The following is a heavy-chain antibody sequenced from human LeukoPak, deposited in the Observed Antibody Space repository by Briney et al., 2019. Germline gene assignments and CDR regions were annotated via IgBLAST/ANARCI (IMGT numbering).Heavy chain of an antibody. CDR2: ISRSSSYI. Sequence: PGGSLRLSCAASGFTFSSYSMNWVRQAPGKGLEWVSSISRSSSYIYYADSLKGRLNISRDNAKKSLYLQMHSLRAEDTDVYYCARDMDYPVEYYYYYMDVWGKGTTVTVSS. CDR3: ARDMDYPVEYYYYYMDV. J-gene: IGHJ6*03. V-gene: IGHV3-21*01. CDR1: GFTFSSYS. D-gene: IGHD3/OR15-3a*01.